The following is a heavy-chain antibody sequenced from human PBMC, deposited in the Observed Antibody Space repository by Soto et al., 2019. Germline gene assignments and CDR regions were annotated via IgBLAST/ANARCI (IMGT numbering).Heavy chain of an antibody. D-gene: IGHD3-9*01. V-gene: IGHV4-34*01. J-gene: IGHJ6*02. CDR3: ARGVRYFDWLLSYGMDV. CDR2: INHSGST. CDR1: GGSFSGYY. Sequence: QVQLQQWGAGLLKPSETLSLTCAVYGGSFSGYYWSWIRQPPGKGLEWIGEINHSGSTNYNPSLKSRVTISGDTSKNQFFLKLSSVTAADTAVYYCARGVRYFDWLLSYGMDVWGQGTTVTVSS.